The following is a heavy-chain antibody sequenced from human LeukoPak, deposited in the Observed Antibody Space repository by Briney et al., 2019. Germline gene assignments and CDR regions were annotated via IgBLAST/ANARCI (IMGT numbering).Heavy chain of an antibody. J-gene: IGHJ6*03. CDR3: ARGQLAYYYMDV. Sequence: GGSLRLSCAASGFTFSSYAMSWVRQAPGKGLEWVSAISGSGGSTYYADSVKGRFTISRDNSKNTLYLQMNSLRAEDTAVYYCARGQLAYYYMDVWGKGTTVTVSS. D-gene: IGHD6-13*01. CDR2: ISGSGGST. V-gene: IGHV3-23*01. CDR1: GFTFSSYA.